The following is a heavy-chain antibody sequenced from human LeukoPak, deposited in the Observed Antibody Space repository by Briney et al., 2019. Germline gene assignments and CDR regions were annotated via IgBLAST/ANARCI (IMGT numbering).Heavy chain of an antibody. J-gene: IGHJ4*02. Sequence: GGSLRLSCEASGFTFDAYAMHWVRQAPGKGLEWVSGITWNSGSIGYADSVRGRFTISRDNAKNSLYLEMNSLRAEDTALYYCAKEDHFASWGQGTLVTVSS. CDR2: ITWNSGSI. V-gene: IGHV3-9*01. CDR1: GFTFDAYA. CDR3: AKEDHFAS.